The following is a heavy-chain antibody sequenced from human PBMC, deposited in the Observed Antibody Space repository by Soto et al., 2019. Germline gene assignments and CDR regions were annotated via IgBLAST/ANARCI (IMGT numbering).Heavy chain of an antibody. J-gene: IGHJ6*02. CDR3: ARDRIAAAGTESYYYYGMDV. D-gene: IGHD6-13*01. Sequence: PGESLKISCKGSGYSFTSYWISWVRQMPGKGLEWMGRIDPSDSYTNYSPSFQGHVTISADKSISTAYLQWSSLKASDTAMYYCARDRIAAAGTESYYYYGMDVWGQGTTVTVSS. CDR2: IDPSDSYT. CDR1: GYSFTSYW. V-gene: IGHV5-10-1*01.